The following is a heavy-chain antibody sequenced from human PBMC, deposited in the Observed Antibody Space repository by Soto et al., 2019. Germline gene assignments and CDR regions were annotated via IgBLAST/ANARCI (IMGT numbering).Heavy chain of an antibody. CDR2: IYYSGST. Sequence: QVQLQESGPGLVKPSQTLSLTCTVSGGSISSGGYYWSWIRQHPGKGLEWIGYIYYSGSTYYNPSLRSRVIISVDTSKNQFSLRLSSVTAADTAVYYCARDSRYCNGGTCYYYYGMDVWGQGTTVTVSS. CDR1: GGSISSGGYY. J-gene: IGHJ6*02. CDR3: ARDSRYCNGGTCYYYYGMDV. V-gene: IGHV4-31*03. D-gene: IGHD2-15*01.